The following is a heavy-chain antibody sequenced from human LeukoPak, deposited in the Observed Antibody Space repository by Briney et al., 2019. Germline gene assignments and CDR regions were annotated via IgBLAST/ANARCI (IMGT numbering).Heavy chain of an antibody. CDR1: GYTFTSYG. D-gene: IGHD3-10*01. CDR3: ARVTTGTGPFDY. J-gene: IGHJ4*02. V-gene: IGHV1-18*01. CDR2: ISAYNGNT. Sequence: ASVKVSCKASGYTFTSYGISWVRQAPGQGLEWMGRISAYNGNTNYAQKLQGRVTMTTDTSTSTAYMELRSLRSDDTAVYYCARVTTGTGPFDYWGQGTLVTVSS.